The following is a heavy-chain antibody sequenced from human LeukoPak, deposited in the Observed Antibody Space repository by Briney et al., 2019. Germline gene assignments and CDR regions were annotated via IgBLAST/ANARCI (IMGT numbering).Heavy chain of an antibody. CDR2: IGSSGGTT. CDR1: GFTFSSYG. V-gene: IGHV3-23*01. J-gene: IGHJ4*02. CDR3: AQLVGGTGSYS. D-gene: IGHD3-10*01. Sequence: TGGSLRLSCAASGFTFSSYGMGWVRQAPGKGLEWVSSIGSSGGTTKYADSVKGRFTISRDNSKDTLYLQMNNLRAEDMALYYCAQLVGGTGSYSWGQGTLVTVYS.